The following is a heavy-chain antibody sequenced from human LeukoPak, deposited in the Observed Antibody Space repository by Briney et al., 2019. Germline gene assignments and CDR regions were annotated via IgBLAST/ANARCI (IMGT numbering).Heavy chain of an antibody. D-gene: IGHD3-22*01. V-gene: IGHV3-33*06. J-gene: IGHJ3*02. CDR1: GFTFSSYG. CDR3: AKDDYYDSSGYYHGDDAFDI. Sequence: PGGSLRLSCAASGFTFSSYGMHWVRQAPGKGLEWVAVIWYDGSNKYYADSVKGRFTISRDNSKNTLYLQMNSLRAEDAAVYYCAKDDYYDSSGYYHGDDAFDIWGQGTMVTVSS. CDR2: IWYDGSNK.